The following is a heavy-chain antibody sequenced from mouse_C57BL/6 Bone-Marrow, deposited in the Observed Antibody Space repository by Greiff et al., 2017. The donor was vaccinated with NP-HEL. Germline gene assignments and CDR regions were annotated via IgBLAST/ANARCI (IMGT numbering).Heavy chain of an antibody. V-gene: IGHV2-2*01. CDR3: ARNTGSSSYYAMDY. CDR2: IWSGGST. CDR1: GFSLTSYG. D-gene: IGHD1-1*01. J-gene: IGHJ4*01. Sequence: VKLMESGPGLVQPSQSLSITCTVSGFSLTSYGVHWVRQSPGKGLEWLGVIWSGGSTDYNAAFISRLSISKDNSKSQVFFKMNSLQADDTAIYYCARNTGSSSYYAMDYWGQGTSVTVSS.